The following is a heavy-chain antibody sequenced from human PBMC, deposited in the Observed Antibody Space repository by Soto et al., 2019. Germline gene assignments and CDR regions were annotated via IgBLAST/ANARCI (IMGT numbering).Heavy chain of an antibody. J-gene: IGHJ4*02. D-gene: IGHD6-13*01. CDR3: ARALQQLALYFDY. V-gene: IGHV1-69*01. CDR2: TIPIFGTA. CDR1: GGTFSSYA. Sequence: QVRLVQSGAEVKKPGSSVKVSCKASGGTFSSYAISWVRQAPGQGLEWMGGTIPIFGTANYAKKFQGRVTITANESTSTAYMGLSSLRSEDTAVYYCARALQQLALYFDYWGQGTLVTVSS.